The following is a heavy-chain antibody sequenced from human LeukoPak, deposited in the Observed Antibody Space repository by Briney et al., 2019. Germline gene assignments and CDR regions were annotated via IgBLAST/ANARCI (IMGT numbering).Heavy chain of an antibody. CDR2: VNPFSGGT. V-gene: IGHV1-2*02. CDR1: GYTFTAYY. J-gene: IGHJ4*02. D-gene: IGHD6-13*01. CDR3: ARVKDSSSWHYFDF. Sequence: GASVTVSCTASGYTFTAYYIHWLRQAPGQGLEWMGWVNPFSGGTIPAQKFQDRVTMTKDTSINTAYMELSSLRSDDTAVYYCARVKDSSSWHYFDFWGQGTLVTVSS.